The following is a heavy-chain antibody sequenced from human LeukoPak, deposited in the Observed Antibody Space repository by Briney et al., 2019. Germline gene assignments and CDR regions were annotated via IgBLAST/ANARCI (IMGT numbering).Heavy chain of an antibody. CDR3: ATAGPGCFDWTFDY. V-gene: IGHV1-24*01. CDR2: FDPEDGET. CDR1: GYTLTELS. J-gene: IGHJ4*02. Sequence: ASVKVSCKVSGYTLTELSMHWVRQAPGKGLEWMGGFDPEDGETIYAQKFQGRVTMTEDTSTDTAYMELSSLRSEDTAVYYCATAGPGCFDWTFDYWGQGTLVTVSS. D-gene: IGHD3-9*01.